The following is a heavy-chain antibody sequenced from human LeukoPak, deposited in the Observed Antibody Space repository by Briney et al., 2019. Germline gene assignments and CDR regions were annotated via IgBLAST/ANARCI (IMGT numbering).Heavy chain of an antibody. CDR3: AKLWRYGSGSYPPGAHDY. CDR1: GFTFSSYA. D-gene: IGHD3-10*01. J-gene: IGHJ4*02. Sequence: GGSLRPSCAASGFTFSSYAMSWVRQAPGKGLEWVSAITGSGGSTYYADSVKGRFTISRDNSKNTLYLQMNSLRAEDTAVYYCAKLWRYGSGSYPPGAHDYWGQGTLVTVSS. CDR2: ITGSGGST. V-gene: IGHV3-23*01.